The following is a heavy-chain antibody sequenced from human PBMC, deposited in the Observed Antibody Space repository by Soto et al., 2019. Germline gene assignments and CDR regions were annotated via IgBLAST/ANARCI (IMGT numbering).Heavy chain of an antibody. V-gene: IGHV1-69*13. CDR3: ALSKFRPADQGANWLDP. D-gene: IGHD2-2*01. J-gene: IGHJ5*02. CDR1: GGTFSSYA. CDR2: IIPIFGTA. Sequence: SVKVSCKASGGTFSSYAISWVRQAPGQGLEWMGGIIPIFGTANYAQKFQGRVTITADESTSTAYMELSSLRSEDTAVHYCALSKFRPADQGANWLDPWGQGTLVTVSS.